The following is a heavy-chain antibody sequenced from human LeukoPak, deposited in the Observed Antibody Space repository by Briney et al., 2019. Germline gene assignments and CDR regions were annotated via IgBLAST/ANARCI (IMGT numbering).Heavy chain of an antibody. Sequence: GRSLRLSYAASGFTFSSYAMHWVRQAPGKGLEWVAVISYDGSNKYYADSVKGRFTISRDNSKNTLYLQMNSLRAEDTAVYYCARGPVADSYYFDYWGQGTLVTVSS. D-gene: IGHD1-14*01. V-gene: IGHV3-30*01. CDR2: ISYDGSNK. CDR3: ARGPVADSYYFDY. CDR1: GFTFSSYA. J-gene: IGHJ4*02.